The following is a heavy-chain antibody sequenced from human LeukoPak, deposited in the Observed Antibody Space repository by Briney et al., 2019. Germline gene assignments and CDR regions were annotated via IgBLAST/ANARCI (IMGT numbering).Heavy chain of an antibody. Sequence: GGSLRLSCAASGFTVSSNYMSWVRQAPGKGLEWVSVIYSGGSTYYADSAKGRFTISRDNSKNTLYLQMNSLRAEDTAVYYCARGDGSGSYWPADYYYYGMDVWGQGTTVTVSS. D-gene: IGHD3-10*01. CDR3: ARGDGSGSYWPADYYYYGMDV. V-gene: IGHV3-66*01. CDR2: IYSGGST. J-gene: IGHJ6*02. CDR1: GFTVSSNY.